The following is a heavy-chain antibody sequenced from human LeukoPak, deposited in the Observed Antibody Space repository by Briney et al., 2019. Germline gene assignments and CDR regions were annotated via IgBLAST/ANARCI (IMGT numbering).Heavy chain of an antibody. J-gene: IGHJ2*01. D-gene: IGHD3-10*01. V-gene: IGHV3-21*01. CDR3: ARDFFGELGYWYFDV. Sequence: GGSLRLSCVASGFTFNTYSMNWVRQAPGKGLEWVSSISSSSTYIYHADSVKGRFTISRDNAKNSLYLQMNSLRAEDSAVYYCARDFFGELGYWYFDVWGRGTLVTVSS. CDR2: ISSSSTYI. CDR1: GFTFNTYS.